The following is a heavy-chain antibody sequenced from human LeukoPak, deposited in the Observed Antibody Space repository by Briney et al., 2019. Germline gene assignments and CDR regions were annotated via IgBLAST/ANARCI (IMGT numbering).Heavy chain of an antibody. D-gene: IGHD6-19*01. Sequence: ASVKVSCKASGYTFTTCDINWVRQATGQGLEWMGWMNPNSGNTGYAQSFQGRVTMTRDTSISTAYMELSNLRSEDTAIYCCTRGSSGRRDYWGQGTLVTVSS. CDR1: GYTFTTCD. J-gene: IGHJ4*02. V-gene: IGHV1-8*01. CDR2: MNPNSGNT. CDR3: TRGSSGRRDY.